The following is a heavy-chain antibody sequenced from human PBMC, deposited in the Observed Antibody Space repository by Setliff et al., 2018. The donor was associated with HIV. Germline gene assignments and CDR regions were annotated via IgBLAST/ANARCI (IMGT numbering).Heavy chain of an antibody. J-gene: IGHJ6*03. CDR2: SNAGNGDA. CDR3: ERGSTSSWSYHYMDV. Sequence: ASVKVSCKASEYTFTLYGIHWVRQAPGQRPEWVGWSNAGNGDAEYSQKFQGRVTITRDTSASTAYMELSSLRSEDTAVYFCERGSTSSWSYHYMDVWGKGTTVTVSS. V-gene: IGHV1-3*01. D-gene: IGHD6-6*01. CDR1: EYTFTLYG.